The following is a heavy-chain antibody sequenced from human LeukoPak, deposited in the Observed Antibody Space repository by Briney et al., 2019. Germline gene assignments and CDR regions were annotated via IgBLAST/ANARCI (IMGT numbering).Heavy chain of an antibody. CDR3: ARAENYDILPAGAFDI. V-gene: IGHV4-31*03. Sequence: SETLSLTCTVSGGSISSGGYYWSWIRQHPGKGLEWIGYIYYSGSTYYNPSLKSRVTISVDTSKNQFSLKLSSVTAADTAVHYCARAENYDILPAGAFDIWGQGTMVTVSS. D-gene: IGHD3-9*01. CDR2: IYYSGST. J-gene: IGHJ3*02. CDR1: GGSISSGGYY.